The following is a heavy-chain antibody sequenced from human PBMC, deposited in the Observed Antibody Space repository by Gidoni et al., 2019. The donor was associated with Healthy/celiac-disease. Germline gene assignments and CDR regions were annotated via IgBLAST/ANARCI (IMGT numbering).Heavy chain of an antibody. CDR2: IKQDGSEK. D-gene: IGHD1-1*01. CDR1: GFPSSSYW. J-gene: IGHJ4*02. Sequence: EVQLVESGRGLVQPGGSLRLSCPASGFPSSSYWMSWVGQAPGKGLEWVANIKQDGSEKYYVDSVKGRFTISRDNAKNSLCLQMNSLRAEDAAVYYWARWDALHLELSDYWGQGTLVTVSS. V-gene: IGHV3-7*01. CDR3: ARWDALHLELSDY.